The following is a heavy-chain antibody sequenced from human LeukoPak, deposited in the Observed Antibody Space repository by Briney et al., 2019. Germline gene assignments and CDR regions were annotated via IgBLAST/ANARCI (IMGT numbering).Heavy chain of an antibody. D-gene: IGHD3-22*01. CDR2: ISGSGGST. J-gene: IGHJ4*02. CDR3: AKVRYDSSGYQSPYFDY. Sequence: GGSLRLSCAASGFTFSSYAMTWVRQAPGKRLEWVSAISGSGGSTYYADSVKGRFTISRDNSKNTLYLQMNSLRVEDTAVYYCAKVRYDSSGYQSPYFDYWGQGILVTVSS. CDR1: GFTFSSYA. V-gene: IGHV3-23*01.